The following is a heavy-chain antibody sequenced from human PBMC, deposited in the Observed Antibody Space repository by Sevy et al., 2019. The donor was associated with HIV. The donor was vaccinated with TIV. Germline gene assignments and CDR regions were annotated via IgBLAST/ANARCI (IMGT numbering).Heavy chain of an antibody. CDR3: ANGLVFGCITFLFDF. CDR2: ISCDGDTT. CDR1: GFIFDNYA. D-gene: IGHD2-15*01. J-gene: IGHJ4*02. Sequence: GGCLRLSCAASGFIFDNYAMHWVRQAPGKGLEWVSVISCDGDTTYYADSVKGRFTISRANSKNSLYLQLNSLITEDTAFYYCANGLVFGCITFLFDFWGRGTLVTVSS. V-gene: IGHV3-43D*04.